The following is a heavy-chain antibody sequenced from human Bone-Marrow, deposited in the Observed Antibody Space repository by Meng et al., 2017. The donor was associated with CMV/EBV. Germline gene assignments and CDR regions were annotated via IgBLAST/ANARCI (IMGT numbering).Heavy chain of an antibody. CDR1: GGSISSSSYY. Sequence: SETLSLTCTVSGGSISSSSYYWGWIRQPPGKGLEWIGSIYYSGSTYYNPSLKSRVTISVDTSKNQFTLKLSSVTAADTAVYYCARDLDGGEMATAVGADYWGQGTLVTVSS. CDR3: ARDLDGGEMATAVGADY. J-gene: IGHJ4*02. D-gene: IGHD5-24*01. CDR2: IYYSGST. V-gene: IGHV4-39*06.